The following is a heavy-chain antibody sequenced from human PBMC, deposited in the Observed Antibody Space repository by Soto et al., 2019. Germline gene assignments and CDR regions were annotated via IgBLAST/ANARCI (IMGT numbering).Heavy chain of an antibody. D-gene: IGHD5-12*01. CDR3: ARGSDIVATSFRIQLYDCYGMDV. CDR2: IIPIFGTA. Sequence: QVQLVQSGAEVKKPGSSVKVSCKASGGTFSSYAISWVRQAPGQGLEWMGGIIPIFGTANYEQKFQGRVTITLEKSRSTAYSELSCMSSEATAVYYCARGSDIVATSFRIQLYDCYGMDVWAQGPTVTVSS. V-gene: IGHV1-69*06. J-gene: IGHJ6*02. CDR1: GGTFSSYA.